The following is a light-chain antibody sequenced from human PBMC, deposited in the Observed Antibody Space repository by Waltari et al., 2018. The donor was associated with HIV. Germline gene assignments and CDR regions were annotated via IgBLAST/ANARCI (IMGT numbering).Light chain of an antibody. V-gene: IGLV2-8*01. CDR1: SSDVGGYDY. CDR3: SSHAGSNNYV. J-gene: IGLJ1*01. CDR2: EVS. Sequence: QSALTQPASVSGSPGQSITISCTGTSSDVGGYDYVSWYQQHPGKAPKLMIYEVSKRPSGVPDRFSGSKSGNTASLTVSGLQAEDEADYYCSSHAGSNNYVFGTGTKVTVL.